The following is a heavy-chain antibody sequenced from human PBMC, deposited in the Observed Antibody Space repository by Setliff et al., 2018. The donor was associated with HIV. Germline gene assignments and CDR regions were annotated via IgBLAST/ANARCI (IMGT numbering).Heavy chain of an antibody. CDR1: GGSLTGYF. CDR3: ARVYYFDSSGYYQRGDVFDI. D-gene: IGHD3-22*01. CDR2: VNRDGGA. J-gene: IGHJ3*02. Sequence: SETLSLTCAVYGGSLTGYFWTWIRQSPGKGLEWVGQVNRDGGAHYNPSLRSRVTISVDTSKSQISLKLTSVTAADTAMYHCARVYYFDSSGYYQRGDVFDIWGQGTMVTVSS. V-gene: IGHV4-34*01.